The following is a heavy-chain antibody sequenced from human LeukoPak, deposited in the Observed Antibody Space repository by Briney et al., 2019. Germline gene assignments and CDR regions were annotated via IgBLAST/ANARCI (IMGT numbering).Heavy chain of an antibody. CDR3: ARGGLAAAAGWFDP. Sequence: SETLSLTCTVSGDSISSGGYYWSWIRQHPGKGLEWIGYIYHSGSTYYNPSLKSRVTISVDRFKNQSSLKLSSVTAADTAVYYCARGGLAAAAGWFDPWGQGTLVTVSS. D-gene: IGHD6-13*01. J-gene: IGHJ5*02. CDR1: GDSISSGGYY. CDR2: IYHSGST. V-gene: IGHV4-30-2*01.